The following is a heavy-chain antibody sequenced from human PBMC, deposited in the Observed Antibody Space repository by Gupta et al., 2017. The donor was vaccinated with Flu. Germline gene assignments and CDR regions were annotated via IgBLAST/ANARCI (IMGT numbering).Heavy chain of an antibody. CDR2: IRSKAYGGTT. D-gene: IGHD6-19*01. CDR3: TRDNSVAGDY. V-gene: IGHV3-49*03. Sequence: FRQAPGKGLEWVGFIRSKAYGGTTEYAASVKGRFTISRDDSKSIAYLQMNSLKTEDTAVYYCTRDNSVAGDYWGQGTLVTVSS. J-gene: IGHJ4*02.